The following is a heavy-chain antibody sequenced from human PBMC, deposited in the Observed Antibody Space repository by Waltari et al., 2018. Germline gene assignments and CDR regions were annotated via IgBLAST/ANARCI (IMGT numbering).Heavy chain of an antibody. Sequence: EVHLVQSGAEVKRPGATVKISCKASGYTFTEYYLHWVRQAPGKGLEWMGHDDPEDGETESSDKVQGRVAMTADTSTETAYIEVRSLTSDDMAVYYCATKMSDQWLREWGQGTLVTVSS. CDR3: ATKMSDQWLRE. CDR2: DDPEDGET. J-gene: IGHJ1*01. D-gene: IGHD6-19*01. V-gene: IGHV1-69-2*01. CDR1: GYTFTEYY.